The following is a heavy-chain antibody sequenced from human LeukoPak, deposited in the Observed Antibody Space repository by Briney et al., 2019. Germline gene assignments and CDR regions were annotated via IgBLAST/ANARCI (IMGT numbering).Heavy chain of an antibody. CDR3: AKDLEDSFDY. Sequence: GGSLRLSCAASGFTFSSYAMHWVRQAPGKGLEWVAFIRYDGSNKYYADSVKGRFTISRDNSKNTLYLQMNSLRAEDTAVYYCAKDLEDSFDYWGQGTLVTVSS. J-gene: IGHJ4*02. V-gene: IGHV3-30*02. CDR1: GFTFSSYA. CDR2: IRYDGSNK. D-gene: IGHD4-11*01.